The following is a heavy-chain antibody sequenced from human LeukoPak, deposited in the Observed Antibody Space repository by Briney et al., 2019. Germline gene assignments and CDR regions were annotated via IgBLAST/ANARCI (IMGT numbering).Heavy chain of an antibody. J-gene: IGHJ4*02. CDR1: GGSISSHY. D-gene: IGHD6-13*01. CDR3: ARGGSAAKYYFDS. Sequence: SETLSLTCTVSGGSISSHYWSWIRQPPGKGLEWIGYIYYSGSTNYNPSLKSRVTISVDTSKNQFSLRLNSVTAADTAVYYCARGGSAAKYYFDSWGQGTLVTVSS. V-gene: IGHV4-59*11. CDR2: IYYSGST.